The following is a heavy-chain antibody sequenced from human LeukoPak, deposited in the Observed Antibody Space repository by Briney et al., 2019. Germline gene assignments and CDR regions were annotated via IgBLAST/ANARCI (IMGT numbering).Heavy chain of an antibody. J-gene: IGHJ4*02. V-gene: IGHV3-30*18. D-gene: IGHD2-15*01. CDR3: AKDHRGYCSGGSCLIDY. CDR2: ISYDGSNK. CDR1: GFTFSSYG. Sequence: PGGSLRLSCAASGFTFSSYGMHWVRQAPGKGLEWVAVISYDGSNKYYADSVKGRFTISRDNSKNTLYLQMSSLRAEDTAVYYCAKDHRGYCSGGSCLIDYWGQGTLVTVSS.